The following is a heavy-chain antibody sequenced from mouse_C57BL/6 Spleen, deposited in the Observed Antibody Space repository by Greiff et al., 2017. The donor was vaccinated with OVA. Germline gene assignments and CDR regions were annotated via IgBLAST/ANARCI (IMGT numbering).Heavy chain of an antibody. CDR2: IYPRSGNT. Sequence: VKLMESGAELARPGASVKLSCKASGYTFTSYGISWVKQRTGQGLEWIGEIYPRSGNTYYNEKFKGKATLTADKSSSTAYMELRSLTSEDSAVYFCARSSDVFDYWGQGTTLTVSS. D-gene: IGHD3-1*01. J-gene: IGHJ2*01. CDR1: GYTFTSYG. CDR3: ARSSDVFDY. V-gene: IGHV1-81*01.